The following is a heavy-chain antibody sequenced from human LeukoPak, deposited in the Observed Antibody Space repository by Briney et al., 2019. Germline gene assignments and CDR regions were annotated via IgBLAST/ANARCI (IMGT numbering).Heavy chain of an antibody. D-gene: IGHD6-19*01. J-gene: IGHJ5*02. V-gene: IGHV4-59*01. CDR1: GGSISSYY. CDR2: IYYSGST. Sequence: SETLSLTCTVSGGSISSYYWSWIRQPPGKGLEWIGYIYYSGSTNYNPSLKSRVTISVDTSKNQFSLKLSSVTAADTAVYYCARGEQWLARFDPWGQGTLVTVSS. CDR3: ARGEQWLARFDP.